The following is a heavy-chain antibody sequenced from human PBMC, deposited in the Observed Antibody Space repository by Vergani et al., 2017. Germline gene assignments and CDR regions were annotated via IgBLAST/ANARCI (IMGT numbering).Heavy chain of an antibody. D-gene: IGHD6-13*01. CDR3: AGDTHSWQRADR. J-gene: IGHJ5*02. Sequence: QVQLHESGPGLLKPSQTLSLTCTVSGGSLSSGSYYWSWVRQRPGKGLEWIGYSYNSGSTYYNPSLKSRVTISVDASKNQFSLKLSSVTAADTAIYYCAGDTHSWQRADRWGQGLLVSVSS. CDR2: SYNSGST. CDR1: GGSLSSGSYY. V-gene: IGHV4-31*03.